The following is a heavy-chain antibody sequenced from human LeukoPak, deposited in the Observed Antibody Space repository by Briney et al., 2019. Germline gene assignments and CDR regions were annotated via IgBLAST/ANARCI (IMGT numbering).Heavy chain of an antibody. J-gene: IGHJ4*02. Sequence: GGSLRLSCVASGFTFSSYWMSWVRQAPGKGLEWVANIKQDGSEKYYVDSVKGRFTISRDNAKNSLYLQMNSLRAEDTAVYYCARGLVVVAATLGYWGQGTLVTVSS. CDR3: ARGLVVVAATLGY. CDR2: IKQDGSEK. CDR1: GFTFSSYW. D-gene: IGHD2-15*01. V-gene: IGHV3-7*01.